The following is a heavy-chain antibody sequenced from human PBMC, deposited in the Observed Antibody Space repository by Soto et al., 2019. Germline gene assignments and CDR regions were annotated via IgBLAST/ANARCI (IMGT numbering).Heavy chain of an antibody. D-gene: IGHD6-6*01. CDR3: AKVIRADSTSSNFYYYSAMDV. CDR2: ISNDGRNT. Sequence: QVQMVESGGGVVQPGRSLRLSCAASGFSFSAYGLHWVRQAPGKGLEWLAVISNDGRNTYYADSVKGRFTISRDNSKDTLFLQMISRRGEDTAIYYCAKVIRADSTSSNFYYYSAMDVWGQGTTVTVYS. CDR1: GFSFSAYG. V-gene: IGHV3-30*18. J-gene: IGHJ6*02.